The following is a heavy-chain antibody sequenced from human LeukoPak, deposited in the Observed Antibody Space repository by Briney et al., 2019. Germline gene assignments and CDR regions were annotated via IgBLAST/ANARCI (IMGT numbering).Heavy chain of an antibody. CDR1: GFTFSGSA. Sequence: GGSLRLSCAASGFTFSGSALHWVRQASGKGLEWVGRIRSKANNYATTYAASVKGRFTISRDDSENTAYLLMNSLKTEDTAVYYCTTSYDSSGYLRGYWGQGTLVTVSS. J-gene: IGHJ4*02. CDR2: IRSKANNYAT. CDR3: TTSYDSSGYLRGY. D-gene: IGHD3-22*01. V-gene: IGHV3-73*01.